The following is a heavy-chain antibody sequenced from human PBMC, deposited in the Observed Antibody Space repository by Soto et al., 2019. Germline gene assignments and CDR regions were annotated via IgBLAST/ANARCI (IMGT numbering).Heavy chain of an antibody. Sequence: ASVKVSFKASGYTFTSYAMHWLRQAPGQRLEWMGWINAGNGNTKYSQKFQGRVTITRDTSASTAYMELSSLRSEDTAVYYCASDCDSSGYYYPWGQGTLVTVSS. CDR3: ASDCDSSGYYYP. D-gene: IGHD3-22*01. J-gene: IGHJ5*02. V-gene: IGHV1-3*01. CDR2: INAGNGNT. CDR1: GYTFTSYA.